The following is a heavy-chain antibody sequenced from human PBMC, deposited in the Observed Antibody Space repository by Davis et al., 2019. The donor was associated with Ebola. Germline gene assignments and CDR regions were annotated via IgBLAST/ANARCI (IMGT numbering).Heavy chain of an antibody. D-gene: IGHD3-9*01. CDR2: ISGFNTNT. CDR3: ARAPNYDVLTGTSSYYFDY. CDR1: GYTFTSYG. Sequence: ASVKVSCKSSGYTFTSYGLVWVRQAPGLGLEWMGWISGFNTNTNFAQKFQGRVTVSKDTSTNTADMDLRSLTSDDTAIYYGARAPNYDVLTGTSSYYFDYWGQGTLVTVSS. J-gene: IGHJ4*02. V-gene: IGHV1-18*04.